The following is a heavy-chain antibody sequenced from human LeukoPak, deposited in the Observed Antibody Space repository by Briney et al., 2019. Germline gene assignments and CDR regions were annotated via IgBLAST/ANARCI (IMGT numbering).Heavy chain of an antibody. J-gene: IGHJ4*02. CDR1: GFTFSSYS. Sequence: GGSLRLSCAASGFTFSSYSMNWVRQAPGKGLEWVSSISSSSSYIYYADSVKGRFTISRDNSKNTLYLQMNSLRAEDTAVYYCAKEYEGDYTYYFDYWGQGTLVTVSS. D-gene: IGHD4-11*01. V-gene: IGHV3-21*04. CDR2: ISSSSSYI. CDR3: AKEYEGDYTYYFDY.